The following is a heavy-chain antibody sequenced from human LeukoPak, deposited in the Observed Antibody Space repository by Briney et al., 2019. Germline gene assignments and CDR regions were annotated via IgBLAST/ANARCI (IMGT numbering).Heavy chain of an antibody. V-gene: IGHV3-74*01. CDR1: GFTFSSYW. CDR3: ARDAIRTSSAY. Sequence: GGSLRLSCAASGFTFSSYWMHWVRQAPGTGLVWVSRINTDGSSTSYADSVKGRFTISRDNAKNTLYLQMNSLRAAATAVYYCARDAIRTSSAYWGQGTLVTVSS. CDR2: INTDGSST. D-gene: IGHD2-2*01. J-gene: IGHJ4*02.